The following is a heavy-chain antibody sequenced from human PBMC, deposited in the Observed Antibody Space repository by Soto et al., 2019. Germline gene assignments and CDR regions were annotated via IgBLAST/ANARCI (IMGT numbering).Heavy chain of an antibody. CDR1: GGSISSSSYY. V-gene: IGHV4-39*01. CDR2: IYYSGST. CDR3: ASLFGDYESSY. D-gene: IGHD4-17*01. J-gene: IGHJ4*02. Sequence: SETLSLTCTVSGGSISSSSYYWGWIRQPPGKGLEWIGSIYYSGSTYYNPSLKSRVTISVDTSKNQFSLKLSSVTAADTAVYYCASLFGDYESSYWGQGTLVTVSS.